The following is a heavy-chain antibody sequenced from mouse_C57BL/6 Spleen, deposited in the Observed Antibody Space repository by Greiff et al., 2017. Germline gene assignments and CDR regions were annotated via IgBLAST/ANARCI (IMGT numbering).Heavy chain of an antibody. J-gene: IGHJ4*01. Sequence: QVQLQQPGAELVKPGASVKLSCKASGYTFTSYWMHRVKQRPGQGLEWIGMIHPNSGSTNYNEKFKSKATLTVDKSSSTAYMQLSSLTSEDSAVYYCARERTTAEGPYSMDDWGQGTSVSGSS. CDR2: IHPNSGST. V-gene: IGHV1-64*01. D-gene: IGHD3-2*02. CDR3: ARERTTAEGPYSMDD. CDR1: GYTFTSYW.